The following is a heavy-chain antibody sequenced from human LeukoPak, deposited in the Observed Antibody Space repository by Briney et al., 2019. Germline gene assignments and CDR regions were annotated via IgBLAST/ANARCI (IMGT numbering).Heavy chain of an antibody. D-gene: IGHD3-22*01. CDR1: GFTFSSYW. CDR3: ARGRYYYDSSDWFDP. V-gene: IGHV3-74*01. Sequence: GGSRRLSCAASGFTFSSYWMHWVRQAPGKGLVWVSRINTDGSSTSYADSVKGRFTISRDNAKNTLYLQMNSLRAEDTAVYYCARGRYYYDSSDWFDPWGQGTLVTVSS. CDR2: INTDGSST. J-gene: IGHJ5*02.